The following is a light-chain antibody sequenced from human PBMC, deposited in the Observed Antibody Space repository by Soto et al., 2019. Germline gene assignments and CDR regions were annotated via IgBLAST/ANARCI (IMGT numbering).Light chain of an antibody. CDR2: DGS. CDR3: QQYSAYPYT. Sequence: DIQMTQFPSTLSASVGDRVTITCRASQSIRSWLAWYQQKPGKAPKLLIYDGSSLQSGVPSGFSGSGSGTEFTLTINSLQPHDFATYYCQQYSAYPYTFGQGTKVETK. J-gene: IGKJ2*01. V-gene: IGKV1-5*01. CDR1: QSIRSW.